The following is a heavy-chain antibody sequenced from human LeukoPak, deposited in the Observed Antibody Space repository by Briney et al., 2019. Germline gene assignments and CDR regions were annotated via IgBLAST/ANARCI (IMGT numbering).Heavy chain of an antibody. D-gene: IGHD3-9*01. CDR2: INPSGGST. J-gene: IGHJ6*03. Sequence: ASVKVSCKASGYTFTSYYMHWVRQAPGQGLEWMGIINPSGGSTSYAQKFQGRVTMTRDTSTGTVYMELSSLRSEDTAVYYCARDSGFILTGYSRPNYYMDVWGKGTTVTVSS. CDR1: GYTFTSYY. V-gene: IGHV1-46*01. CDR3: ARDSGFILTGYSRPNYYMDV.